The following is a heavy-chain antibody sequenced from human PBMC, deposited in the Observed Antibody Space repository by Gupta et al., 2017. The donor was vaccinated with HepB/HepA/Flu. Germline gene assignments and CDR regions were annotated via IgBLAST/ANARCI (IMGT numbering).Heavy chain of an antibody. CDR3: ARGIDSFYMDV. CDR2: VSYDGSEK. J-gene: IGHJ6*03. Sequence: QVQLVESGGGVVQPGRSLSLSCVASGFTFDDFGIHWVRQAPGKGLEWVAAVSYDGSEKFYTDSVKGRFTIFRDNSKNTLFLQMGSLRGEDTAVYYCARGIDSFYMDVWGKGTTVIVSS. D-gene: IGHD2/OR15-2a*01. V-gene: IGHV3-30*03. CDR1: GFTFDDFG.